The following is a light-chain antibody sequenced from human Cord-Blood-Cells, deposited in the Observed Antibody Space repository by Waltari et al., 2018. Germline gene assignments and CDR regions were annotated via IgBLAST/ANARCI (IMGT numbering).Light chain of an antibody. CDR3: QQYNNWPPSIT. V-gene: IGKV3-15*01. Sequence: EIVMTQSPATLSVSPGERATLSCRASQSVSSNLAWYHQKPGQAPRLLIYGASTRATGIPARFSGSGSGTEFTRTISSLQSEDFAVYYCQQYNNWPPSITFGQGTRLEIK. CDR2: GAS. J-gene: IGKJ5*01. CDR1: QSVSSN.